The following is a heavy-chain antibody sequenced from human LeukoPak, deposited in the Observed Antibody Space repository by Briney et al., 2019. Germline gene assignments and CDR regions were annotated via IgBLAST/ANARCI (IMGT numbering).Heavy chain of an antibody. J-gene: IGHJ4*02. CDR2: INHSGST. D-gene: IGHD5-24*01. CDR3: ARGRDPYKVGY. Sequence: SETLSLTCAVYGGSFSGYYWSWIRQPPGKGLEWIGEINHSGSTNYNPSLKSRVTISVDTSKNQFSLKLNSVTAADTAFYYCARGRDPYKVGYWGQGTLVTVSS. V-gene: IGHV4-34*01. CDR1: GGSFSGYY.